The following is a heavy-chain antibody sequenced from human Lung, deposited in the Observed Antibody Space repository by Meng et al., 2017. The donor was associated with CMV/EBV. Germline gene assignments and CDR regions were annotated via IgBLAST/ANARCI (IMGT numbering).Heavy chain of an antibody. CDR3: ATWNCNWSNY. V-gene: IGHV1-2*02. D-gene: IGHD1/OR15-1a*01. CDR2: INSNTGDT. CDR1: GYTFNDYD. J-gene: IGHJ4*02. Sequence: QGRLCQSWAAGKTPGAAVKVSCKASGYTFNDYDVHWVRQAPGQGLEWVGWINSNTGDTNYAQKFQGRVTVTRDTSINTVYLELTTLRSDDTAIYYCATWNCNWSNYWGQGTLVTVSS.